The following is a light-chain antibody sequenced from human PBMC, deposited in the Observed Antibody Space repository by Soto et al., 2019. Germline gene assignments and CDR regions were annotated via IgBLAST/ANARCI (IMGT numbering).Light chain of an antibody. CDR1: SSDVGAYNY. CDR2: DVS. V-gene: IGLV2-14*01. Sequence: QSALTQPASVSGSPGQSITISCTGTSSDVGAYNYDSWYQQYPGEAPKVIIYDVSHRPAGVSNRFSGSKSDNTASLTISGLQTQDEADYYCSSYTSATTYVFGTGTKGTVL. J-gene: IGLJ1*01. CDR3: SSYTSATTYV.